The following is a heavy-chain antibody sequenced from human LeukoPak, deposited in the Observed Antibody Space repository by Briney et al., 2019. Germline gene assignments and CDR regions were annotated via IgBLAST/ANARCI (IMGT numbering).Heavy chain of an antibody. CDR2: IYYTGTT. V-gene: IGHV4-59*11. J-gene: IGHJ4*02. CDR1: GGSPQWSL. D-gene: IGHD2-2*01. CDR3: ARFSWGCSTASCYLTN. Sequence: SETLSLTCTVGGGSPQWSLLGLDPAAPREGLEQVGHIYYTGTTFYNPSLNSRVTITLDTSRNQFSLRLTSVIAADTAVYYCARFSWGCSTASCYLTNWGQGALVTVSS.